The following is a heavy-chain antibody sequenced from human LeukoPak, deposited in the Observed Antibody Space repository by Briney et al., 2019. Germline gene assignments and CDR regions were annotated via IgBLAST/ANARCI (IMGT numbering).Heavy chain of an antibody. D-gene: IGHD2-8*01. CDR3: ARWWGDCTNGVWYSHYSFDY. V-gene: IGHV1-18*01. CDR1: GYTFTSYG. J-gene: IGHJ4*02. CDR2: ISAYNGNT. Sequence: ASETVSCKASGYTFTSYGISWVRQAPAPGLEWMGWISAYNGNTNYAQKLQGRVTMTTDTSTSTAYMELRSLRSDDTAVYYCARWWGDCTNGVWYSHYSFDYWGQGTLDTVSS.